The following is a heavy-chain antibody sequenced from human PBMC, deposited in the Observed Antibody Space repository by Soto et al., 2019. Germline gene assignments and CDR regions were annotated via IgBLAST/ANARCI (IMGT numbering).Heavy chain of an antibody. CDR2: IKSKTDGGTT. J-gene: IGHJ3*02. Sequence: GGSLRLSCAASGFTFSNAWMSWVRQAPGKGLEWVGRIKSKTDGGTTDYAAPVKGRFTISRDDSKNTLYLQMNSLKTEDTAVYYCTTGLVVPAARFVGVDDAFDIWGQGTMVTVSS. CDR3: TTGLVVPAARFVGVDDAFDI. V-gene: IGHV3-15*01. CDR1: GFTFSNAW. D-gene: IGHD2-2*01.